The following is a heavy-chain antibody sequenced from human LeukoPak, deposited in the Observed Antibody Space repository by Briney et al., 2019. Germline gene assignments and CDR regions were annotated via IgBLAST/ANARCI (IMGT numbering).Heavy chain of an antibody. CDR3: VRAAAGTYYYYMDV. CDR1: GGTFSSYA. Sequence: GASVKVSCKASGGTFSSYAISWVRQAPGQGLEWMGGIIPIFGTANYAQKFQGRVTITADESTSTAYMELSSLRSEGTAVYYCVRAAAGTYYYYMDVWGKGTTVTISS. D-gene: IGHD6-13*01. J-gene: IGHJ6*03. V-gene: IGHV1-69*13. CDR2: IIPIFGTA.